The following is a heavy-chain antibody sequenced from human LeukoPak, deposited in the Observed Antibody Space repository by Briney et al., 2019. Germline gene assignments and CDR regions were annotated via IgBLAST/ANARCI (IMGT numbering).Heavy chain of an antibody. V-gene: IGHV4-4*02. CDR3: ARKTGLDCYFDY. CDR2: MYHSGST. D-gene: IGHD1-14*01. J-gene: IGHJ4*02. Sequence: PSGTLSLTCVVSGGSISSANWWSWVRQPPGKGLEWIGEMYHSGSTNCNPSLKSRVTISVDKSRNQFSLKLNSVTAADTAVYYCARKTGLDCYFDYWGQGTLVTV. CDR1: GGSISSANW.